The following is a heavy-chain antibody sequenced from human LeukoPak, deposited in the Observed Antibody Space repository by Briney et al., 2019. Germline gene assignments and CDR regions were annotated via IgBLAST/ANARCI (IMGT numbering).Heavy chain of an antibody. D-gene: IGHD3-3*01. CDR3: ARGPTFWSGPPWFDP. V-gene: IGHV4-31*03. J-gene: IGHJ5*02. Sequence: PSETLSLTCTVSGGSISSGGYYWSWIRQHPGTGLEWIGYIYYSGSTYYNPSLKSRVTISVDTSKNQFSLKLSSVTAADTAVYYCARGPTFWSGPPWFDPWGQGTLVTVSS. CDR2: IYYSGST. CDR1: GGSISSGGYY.